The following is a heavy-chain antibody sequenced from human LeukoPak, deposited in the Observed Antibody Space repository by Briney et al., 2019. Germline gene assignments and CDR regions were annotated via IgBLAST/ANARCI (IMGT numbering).Heavy chain of an antibody. CDR3: ARGEYDYGEF. D-gene: IGHD4-17*01. Sequence: GGSLRLSCAASGFTFGVYSMNWVRQTPGRGLDWVAYISSSGTTIYYADSVKGRFTISRDNAENSVYLQMNSLRGEDTAVYYCARGEYDYGEFWGQGTLVTVSS. J-gene: IGHJ4*02. V-gene: IGHV3-48*01. CDR1: GFTFGVYS. CDR2: ISSSGTTI.